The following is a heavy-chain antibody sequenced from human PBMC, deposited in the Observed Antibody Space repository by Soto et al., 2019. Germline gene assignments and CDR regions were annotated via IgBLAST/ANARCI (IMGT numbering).Heavy chain of an antibody. J-gene: IGHJ4*02. V-gene: IGHV1-8*01. CDR2: MNPNTGNS. CDR3: ARRAETNGWNGFGADKYYFDF. Sequence: APVEPSSKASGYTITSYDIYWVQQDTGQVLEWMGWMNPNTGNSGYAQKFQGRVTMTSDTYISTAHMELSSLRSEDTAVYYCARRAETNGWNGFGADKYYFDFWGQALQVTVSS. CDR1: GYTITSYD. D-gene: IGHD1-1*01.